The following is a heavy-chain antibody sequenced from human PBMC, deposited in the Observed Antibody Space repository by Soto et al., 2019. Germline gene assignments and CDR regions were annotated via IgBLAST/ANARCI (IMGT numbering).Heavy chain of an antibody. CDR1: GGSISSYY. Sequence: SETLSLTCTVSGGSISSYYWSWIRQPPGKGLEWIGYIYYSGSTNYNPSLKSRVTISVDTSKNQFSLKLSSVTAADTAVYYCARGSCSGGSCYYYGMDVWGQGTTVPVS. CDR2: IYYSGST. D-gene: IGHD2-15*01. J-gene: IGHJ6*02. CDR3: ARGSCSGGSCYYYGMDV. V-gene: IGHV4-59*01.